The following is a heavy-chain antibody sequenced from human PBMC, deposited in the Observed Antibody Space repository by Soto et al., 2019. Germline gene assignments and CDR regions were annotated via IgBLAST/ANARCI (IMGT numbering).Heavy chain of an antibody. CDR3: ASLGGYYDSSGYYEYYFDY. D-gene: IGHD3-22*01. Sequence: ASVKVSCKASGGTFSSYAISWVRQAPGQGLEWMGGIIPIFGTANYAQKFQGRVTITADESTSTAYMELSSLRSEDTAVYYCASLGGYYDSSGYYEYYFDYWGQGTLVTVSS. V-gene: IGHV1-69*13. J-gene: IGHJ4*02. CDR2: IIPIFGTA. CDR1: GGTFSSYA.